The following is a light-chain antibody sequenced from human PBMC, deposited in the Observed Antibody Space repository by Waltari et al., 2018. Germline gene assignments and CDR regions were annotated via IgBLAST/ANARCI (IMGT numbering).Light chain of an antibody. Sequence: DIQMTQSPSTLSASVGDRVTITCRASQGISNWLAWYQQKPGKAPKLLLYKASTLESGVPSRFSGSGSWTEFTLTISSLQPDDFATYYCQQYNSYSLLTFGGGTKVEIK. V-gene: IGKV1-5*03. J-gene: IGKJ4*01. CDR1: QGISNW. CDR2: KAS. CDR3: QQYNSYSLLT.